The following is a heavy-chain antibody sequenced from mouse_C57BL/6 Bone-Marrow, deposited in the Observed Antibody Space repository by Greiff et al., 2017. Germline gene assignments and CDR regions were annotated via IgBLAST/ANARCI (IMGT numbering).Heavy chain of an antibody. D-gene: IGHD1-1*01. CDR1: GYTFTSYW. Sequence: VQLQQSGAELVRPGTSVKLSCKASGYTFTSYWMHWVKQRPGQGLEWIGVIDPSDSYTNYNQKFKGKATLTVDTSSSTAYMQLSSLTSEDSAVYYCARSGYGSSLRYYFDYWGQGTTLTVSS. V-gene: IGHV1-59*01. CDR2: IDPSDSYT. J-gene: IGHJ2*01. CDR3: ARSGYGSSLRYYFDY.